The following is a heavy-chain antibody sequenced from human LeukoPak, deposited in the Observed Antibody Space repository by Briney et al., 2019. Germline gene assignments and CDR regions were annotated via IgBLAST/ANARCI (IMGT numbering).Heavy chain of an antibody. D-gene: IGHD6-19*01. CDR2: INGSGGST. V-gene: IGHV3-23*01. J-gene: IGHJ5*02. CDR1: GFTFSSYA. Sequence: PGGSLRLSCAASGFTFSSYAMSWVRQAPGKGLEWVSAINGSGGSTYYADSVKGRFTISRDNSKNTLYLQMNSLRAEDTAVYYCAKQTGIAVAGTAPNWFDPWGQGTLVTVSS. CDR3: AKQTGIAVAGTAPNWFDP.